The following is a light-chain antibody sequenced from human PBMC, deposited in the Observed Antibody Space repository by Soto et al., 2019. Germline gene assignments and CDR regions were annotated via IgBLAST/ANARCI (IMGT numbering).Light chain of an antibody. CDR3: QPYNNWPPRM. V-gene: IGKV3-15*01. CDR1: QSVSSN. Sequence: EIVMTQSPATLSVSPGERATLSCRASQSVSSNLAWYQQKPGQAPRLLIYGASTRATGIPARFSGNRSGTEFALTISSLQSEYLAVNCCQPYNNWPPRMFGDETTVQIK. J-gene: IGKJ1*01. CDR2: GAS.